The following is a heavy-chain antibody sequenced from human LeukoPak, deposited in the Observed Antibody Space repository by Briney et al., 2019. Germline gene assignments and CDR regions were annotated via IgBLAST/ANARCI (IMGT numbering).Heavy chain of an antibody. CDR3: ARDGRAVATITVRPGLPDY. Sequence: ASVKVSCKASGYTFTSYGISWVRQAPGQGLEWMGWISAYNGNTNYAQKLQGRVTMTTDTSTSTAYMELRSLRSDDTAVYYCARDGRAVATITVRPGLPDYWGQGTLVTVSS. D-gene: IGHD5-12*01. CDR2: ISAYNGNT. CDR1: GYTFTSYG. J-gene: IGHJ4*02. V-gene: IGHV1-18*01.